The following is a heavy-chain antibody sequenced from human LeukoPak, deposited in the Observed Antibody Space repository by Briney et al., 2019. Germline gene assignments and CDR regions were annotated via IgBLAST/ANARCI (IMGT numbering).Heavy chain of an antibody. CDR2: ISCDGSNK. CDR3: TRGTAVLLWCGAQSGLDP. Sequence: GGSLRLSCAASGFTFSSYAMHWVRQAPGKGLEWVAVISCDGSNKYYADSVKGRFTISRDNSKNPLYLQMNSLTAEDTAVYYCTRGTAVLLWCGAQSGLDPWGQGTLVTVSS. V-gene: IGHV3-30*04. J-gene: IGHJ5*02. CDR1: GFTFSSYA. D-gene: IGHD3-10*01.